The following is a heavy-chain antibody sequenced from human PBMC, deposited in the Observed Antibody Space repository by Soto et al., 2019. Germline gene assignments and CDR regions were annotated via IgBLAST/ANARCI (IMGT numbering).Heavy chain of an antibody. CDR3: ARSAGYFWSYFDY. V-gene: IGHV4-30-2*01. D-gene: IGHD3-3*01. Sequence: PSETLSLTCAVSGGSITSGGYSWSWIRQPPGKDLEWIGYIYHSGSTYYNPSLKSRVTISVDRSKNQFSLNLSSVTAADTAVYYCARSAGYFWSYFDYWGQGTLVTVSS. J-gene: IGHJ4*02. CDR1: GGSITSGGYS. CDR2: IYHSGST.